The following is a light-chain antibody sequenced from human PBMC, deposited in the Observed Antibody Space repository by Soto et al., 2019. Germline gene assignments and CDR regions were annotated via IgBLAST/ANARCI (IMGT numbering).Light chain of an antibody. CDR2: GAS. CDR3: QQYGSSPG. J-gene: IGKJ3*01. CDR1: QSVSSRY. V-gene: IGKV3-20*01. Sequence: EIELTQSPGTLSLSLGERATLSCRASQSVSSRYLAWYQQKPGQAPRLLIYGASSRATGIPDRFSGSWSGTDFTLTISRLEPEDFAVYYFQQYGSSPGFGPGTKVDIK.